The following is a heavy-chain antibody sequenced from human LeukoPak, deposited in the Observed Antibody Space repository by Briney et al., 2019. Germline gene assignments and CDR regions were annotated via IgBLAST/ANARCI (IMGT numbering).Heavy chain of an antibody. D-gene: IGHD2-15*01. Sequence: PGGSLRLSCAASGFTFSSYSMNWVRQAPGKGLEWVSSISSSSSSYIYYADSVKGRFTISRDNAKNSLYLQMNSLRAEDTAVYYCARDFSYCSGGSCYYYYYGMDVWGQGTTVTVSS. V-gene: IGHV3-21*01. CDR2: ISSSSSSYI. CDR1: GFTFSSYS. CDR3: ARDFSYCSGGSCYYYYYGMDV. J-gene: IGHJ6*02.